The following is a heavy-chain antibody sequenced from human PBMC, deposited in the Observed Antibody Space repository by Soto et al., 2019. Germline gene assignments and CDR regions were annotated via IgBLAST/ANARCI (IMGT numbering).Heavy chain of an antibody. D-gene: IGHD2-21*02. Sequence: SVKVSCKASGYTFTGYYMHWVRQAPGQGLEWMGWINPNSGGTNYAQKFQGWVTMTRDTSISTAYMELSRLRSDDTAVYYCATTSAYCGGDCYSKYYYYGMDVWGQGTTVTVAS. V-gene: IGHV1-2*04. CDR1: GYTFTGYY. CDR2: INPNSGGT. CDR3: ATTSAYCGGDCYSKYYYYGMDV. J-gene: IGHJ6*02.